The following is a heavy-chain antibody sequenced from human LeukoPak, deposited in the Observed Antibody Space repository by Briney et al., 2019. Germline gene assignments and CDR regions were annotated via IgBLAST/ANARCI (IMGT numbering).Heavy chain of an antibody. CDR2: IYYSGST. J-gene: IGHJ4*02. Sequence: SETLSLTCTVSGGSISSGDYYWSWIRQPPGKGLEWIGYIYYSGSTYYNPSLKSRVTISVDTSRNQLSLRLSSVTAADTAVYYCARDRSGYDLYYWGQGTLVTVSS. D-gene: IGHD5-12*01. CDR3: ARDRSGYDLYY. CDR1: GGSISSGDYY. V-gene: IGHV4-30-4*08.